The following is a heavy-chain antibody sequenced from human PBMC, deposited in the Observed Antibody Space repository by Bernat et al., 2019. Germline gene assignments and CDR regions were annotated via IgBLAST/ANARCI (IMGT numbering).Heavy chain of an antibody. D-gene: IGHD1-1*01. V-gene: IGHV3-30*18. CDR1: GFTINRYA. J-gene: IGHJ3*02. CDR2: ISIDGNKK. CDR3: AKEGEGNNWSSFDI. Sequence: QVQLVESGGGVVQPGRSLRLSCAASGFTINRYAMHWVRQAPGKGLEWVAVISIDGNKKHYAESVEGRFPISRDSSKNTLYLQMNSLRVEDTAVYYCAKEGEGNNWSSFDIWGQGTMVTVS.